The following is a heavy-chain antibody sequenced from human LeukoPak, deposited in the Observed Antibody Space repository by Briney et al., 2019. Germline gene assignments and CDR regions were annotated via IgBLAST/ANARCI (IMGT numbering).Heavy chain of an antibody. CDR3: ARATSGSYSFDY. Sequence: SLRLSCAASGFTFSSYGMHWVRQAPGKGLEWVAVIWYDGSNKYYADSVKGRFTISRDNSKNTLYLQMNSLRAEDTAVYYCARATSGSYSFDYWGQGTLVTVSS. CDR1: GFTFSSYG. D-gene: IGHD1-26*01. V-gene: IGHV3-33*01. CDR2: IWYDGSNK. J-gene: IGHJ4*02.